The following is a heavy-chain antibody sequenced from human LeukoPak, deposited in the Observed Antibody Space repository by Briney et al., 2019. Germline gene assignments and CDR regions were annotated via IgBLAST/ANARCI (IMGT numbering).Heavy chain of an antibody. CDR3: ARVWSGTSDY. CDR1: GFTFTSYD. Sequence: GGSLRLSCAASGFTFTSYDMSWVRQAPGKGLEWVSAISGSGGSSYYADSVKGRFTISRDNSKNTLYLQMNSLRAEDTAVYYCARVWSGTSDYWGQGTLVTVSS. CDR2: ISGSGGSS. V-gene: IGHV3-23*01. D-gene: IGHD1-7*01. J-gene: IGHJ4*02.